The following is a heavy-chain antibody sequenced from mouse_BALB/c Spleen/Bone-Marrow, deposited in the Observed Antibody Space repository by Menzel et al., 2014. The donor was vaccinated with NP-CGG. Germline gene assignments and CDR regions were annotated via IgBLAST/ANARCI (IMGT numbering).Heavy chain of an antibody. D-gene: IGHD2-3*01. CDR1: GYSITSGYS. J-gene: IGHJ4*01. CDR2: IHYSGYT. CDR3: ARTDGYYAVDY. V-gene: IGHV3-1*02. Sequence: EVKLRESGPDLVKPSQSLSLTCTVTGYSITSGYSCHWIRQFPGNILEWMGYIHYSGYTNYNPSLKSRISITRDTSKNQFFLQLNSVTAEDTATYYCARTDGYYAVDYWGQGTSVTVSS.